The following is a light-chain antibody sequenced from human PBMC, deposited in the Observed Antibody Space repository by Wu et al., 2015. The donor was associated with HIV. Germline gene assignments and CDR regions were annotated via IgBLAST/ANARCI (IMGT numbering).Light chain of an antibody. J-gene: IGKJ2*03. CDR1: QSVGSD. CDR3: QQYGSSPRYS. V-gene: IGKV3-15*01. CDR2: RAS. Sequence: EIVMTQSPATLSVSPGKRATLSCRASQSVGSDLAWYQQKPGQAPRLLVYRASTRATGVPARFSGSGSGTDFTLTISRLEPEDFAVYYCQQYGSSPRYSFGQGTKLEIK.